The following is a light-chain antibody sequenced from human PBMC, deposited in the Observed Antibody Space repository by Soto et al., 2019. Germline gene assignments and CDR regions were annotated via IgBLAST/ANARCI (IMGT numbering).Light chain of an antibody. V-gene: IGKV1-12*01. CDR1: QGISSW. CDR3: QQANTFPWT. J-gene: IGKJ1*01. CDR2: AAS. Sequence: DLQITQSPSSVFPSAGVRVIIAYRASQGISSWLAWYQQKPGKAPKILIYAASNLQSGVPSRFSGSGSGTDFTLTISSLQPEDFATYYCQQANTFPWTFGQGTKVDIK.